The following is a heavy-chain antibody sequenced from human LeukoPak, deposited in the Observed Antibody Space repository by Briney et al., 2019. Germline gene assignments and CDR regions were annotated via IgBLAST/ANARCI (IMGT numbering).Heavy chain of an antibody. V-gene: IGHV1-18*01. J-gene: IGHJ4*02. D-gene: IGHD1-14*01. CDR1: GYTFTSYG. Sequence: GAPVKVSCKASGYTFTSYGISWVRQAPGQGLEWMGWISAYNGNTNYAQKLQGRVTMTTDTSTSTAYMELRSLRSDDTAVYYCARALTVVGTTVEYFDYWGQGTLVTVSS. CDR3: ARALTVVGTTVEYFDY. CDR2: ISAYNGNT.